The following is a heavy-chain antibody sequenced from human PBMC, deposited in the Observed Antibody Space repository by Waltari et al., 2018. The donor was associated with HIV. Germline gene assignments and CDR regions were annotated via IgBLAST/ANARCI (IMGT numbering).Heavy chain of an antibody. Sequence: EVQLLESGGGLVQPGGSLRPSCAASGFTFSSYAMNWVRQAPGKGLEWVSGISGSGNTYYAESVKGRFTISRDNSNNRLHLQMNTLRAEDTAVYYCAKDRLSQSSGWYYFDYWGQGTLVTVSS. V-gene: IGHV3-23*01. D-gene: IGHD6-19*01. J-gene: IGHJ4*02. CDR3: AKDRLSQSSGWYYFDY. CDR2: ISGSGNT. CDR1: GFTFSSYA.